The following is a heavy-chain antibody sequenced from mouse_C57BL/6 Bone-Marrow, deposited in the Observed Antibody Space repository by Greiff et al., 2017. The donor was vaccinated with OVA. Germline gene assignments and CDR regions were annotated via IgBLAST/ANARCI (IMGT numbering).Heavy chain of an antibody. Sequence: VQLQQSGAELVKPGASVKLSCKASGYTFTSYWMQWVKQRPGQGLEWIGEIDPSDSYTNYNQKFKGKATLTVDTSSSTAYMQLSSLTSEDSAVYYCARRWDWYFDVWGTGTTVTVSS. J-gene: IGHJ1*03. D-gene: IGHD4-1*01. CDR3: ARRWDWYFDV. CDR1: GYTFTSYW. CDR2: IDPSDSYT. V-gene: IGHV1-50*01.